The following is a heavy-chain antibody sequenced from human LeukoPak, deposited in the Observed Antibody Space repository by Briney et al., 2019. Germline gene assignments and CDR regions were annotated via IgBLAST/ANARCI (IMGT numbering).Heavy chain of an antibody. Sequence: GGSLRLSCAASGFTFSSYGMHWVRQAPGKGLEWVAVIWYGGSNKYYADSVKGRFTISRDNSKNTLYLQMNSLRAEDTAVYYCAKDVDGDYPEAVFDYWGQGTLVTVSS. CDR3: AKDVDGDYPEAVFDY. CDR1: GFTFSSYG. J-gene: IGHJ4*02. V-gene: IGHV3-30*02. CDR2: IWYGGSNK. D-gene: IGHD4-17*01.